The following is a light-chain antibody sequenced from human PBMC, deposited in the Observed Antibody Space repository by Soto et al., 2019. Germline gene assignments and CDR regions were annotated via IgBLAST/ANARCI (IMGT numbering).Light chain of an antibody. CDR3: QQYNSYSA. Sequence: DIQMTQSPSTLSASVGDRVTITCRASQSISSWLAWYQQKPGKAPKLLIYHASTLESGVPSRFSGRGSGTEFTLTISSLQPDDFATYYCQQYNSYSAFGLGTKVDI. J-gene: IGKJ1*01. CDR2: HAS. V-gene: IGKV1-5*01. CDR1: QSISSW.